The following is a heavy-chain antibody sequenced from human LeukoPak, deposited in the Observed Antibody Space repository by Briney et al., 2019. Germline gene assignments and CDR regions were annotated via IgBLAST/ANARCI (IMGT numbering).Heavy chain of an antibody. CDR3: ARDNLRSDWTDY. CDR1: GGSISSYY. J-gene: IGHJ4*02. V-gene: IGHV4-59*01. D-gene: IGHD2-21*01. CDR2: IYYSGST. Sequence: PSETLSLTCTVSGGSISSYYWSWIRQPPGKGLEWIGYIYYSGSTNYNPSLKSRVTISVDTSKNQFSLKLSSVTAADTAVYYCARDNLRSDWTDYWGQGTLVTVSS.